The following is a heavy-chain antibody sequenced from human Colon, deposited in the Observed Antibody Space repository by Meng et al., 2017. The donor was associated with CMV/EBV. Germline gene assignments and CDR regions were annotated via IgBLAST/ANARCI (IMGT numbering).Heavy chain of an antibody. CDR1: GFTFNDYA. CDR2: ITGLGGDT. V-gene: IGHV3-23*01. Sequence: CAASGFTFNDYAMTWGRQAPGKGPEWVSGITGLGGDTFSADSVKGRFIISRDNSKNTLYLQMNSLRAEDTAVYYCAKVHGSGNYRMDYWGQGTLVTVSS. J-gene: IGHJ4*02. CDR3: AKVHGSGNYRMDY. D-gene: IGHD3-10*01.